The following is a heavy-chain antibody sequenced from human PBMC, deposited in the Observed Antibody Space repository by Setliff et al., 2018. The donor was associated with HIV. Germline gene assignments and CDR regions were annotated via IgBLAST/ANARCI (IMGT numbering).Heavy chain of an antibody. V-gene: IGHV1-69*05. CDR2: IIPVFGTA. Sequence: SVKVSCKASGGTFSSYAISWVRQAPGQGLEWMGRIIPVFGTANYAQKFQGRVTMTRDTSTNTVYMELSSLRSEDTAVYYCARLGDFWSGYYYFDYWGQGTLVTVSS. D-gene: IGHD3-3*01. J-gene: IGHJ4*02. CDR1: GGTFSSYA. CDR3: ARLGDFWSGYYYFDY.